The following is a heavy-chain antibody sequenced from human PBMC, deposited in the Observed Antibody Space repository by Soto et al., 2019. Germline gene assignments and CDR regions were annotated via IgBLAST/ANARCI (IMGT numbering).Heavy chain of an antibody. J-gene: IGHJ6*02. CDR2: ISTGSSTI. CDR3: ARVRAGAANGYYGMDV. V-gene: IGHV3-48*03. Sequence: GGSLRLSCRASGFTLSDYEMHWVCQAPGKGLEWVSYISTGSSTIYYADSVKGRFTISRDNAKNSLFLEMNSLRPEDTAVYYCARVRAGAANGYYGMDVWGQGTTVTVSS. D-gene: IGHD1-26*01. CDR1: GFTLSDYE.